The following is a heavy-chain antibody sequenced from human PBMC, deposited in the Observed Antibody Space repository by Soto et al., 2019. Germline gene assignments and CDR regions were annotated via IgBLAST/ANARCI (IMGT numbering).Heavy chain of an antibody. V-gene: IGHV1-69*01. J-gene: IGHJ4*02. CDR3: ARGLQLWSRGGAYYFDY. CDR2: IIPIFGTA. Sequence: QVQLVQSGAEVKKPGSSVKVSCKASGGTFSSYAISWVRQAPGQGLEWMGGIIPIFGTANYAQKFQGRVTITADESTSTAYMELSSLRSEDTAVYYCARGLQLWSRGGAYYFDYWGQGTLVTVSS. D-gene: IGHD5-18*01. CDR1: GGTFSSYA.